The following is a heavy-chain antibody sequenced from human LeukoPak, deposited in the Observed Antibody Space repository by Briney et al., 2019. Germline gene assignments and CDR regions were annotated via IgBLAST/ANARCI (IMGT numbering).Heavy chain of an antibody. CDR1: GFTFSSYG. D-gene: IGHD3-22*01. J-gene: IGHJ4*02. Sequence: GGSLRLSCAASGFTFSSYGMHWVRQAPGKGLGWVAVISFEGINKYYADSVKGRFTISRDNSKNTLYLQMNSLRAEDTAVYYCAKASYYYDSSGYYFSYWGQGTLVTVSS. CDR3: AKASYYYDSSGYYFSY. CDR2: ISFEGINK. V-gene: IGHV3-30*18.